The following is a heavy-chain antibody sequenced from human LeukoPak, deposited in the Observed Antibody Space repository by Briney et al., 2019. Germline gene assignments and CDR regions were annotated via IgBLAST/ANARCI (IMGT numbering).Heavy chain of an antibody. Sequence: PGGSLRLSCAASGFTFSSYAMSWVRQAPGEGLEWVSAISGSGGSTYYADSVKGRFTISRDNSKNTLYLQMNSLRAEDTAVYYCAKPVGYCGGDCYAFDYWGQGTLVTVSS. CDR3: AKPVGYCGGDCYAFDY. CDR2: ISGSGGST. D-gene: IGHD2-21*02. J-gene: IGHJ4*02. CDR1: GFTFSSYA. V-gene: IGHV3-23*01.